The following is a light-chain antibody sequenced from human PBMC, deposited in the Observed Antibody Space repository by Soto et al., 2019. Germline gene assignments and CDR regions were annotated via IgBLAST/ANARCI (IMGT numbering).Light chain of an antibody. CDR2: DAS. CDR3: QQRSNWPIT. J-gene: IGKJ5*01. Sequence: ESVLTQSPGTLSLSPGERATLSCRASQHIRSNYLAWYQHKPGQAPRLLIYDASNRATGIPARFSGSGSGTDFTLTISSLEPEDFAVYYCQQRSNWPITFGQGTRLEIK. CDR1: QHIRSNY. V-gene: IGKV3-11*01.